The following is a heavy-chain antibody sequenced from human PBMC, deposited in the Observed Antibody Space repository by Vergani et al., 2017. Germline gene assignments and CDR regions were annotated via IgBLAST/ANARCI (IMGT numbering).Heavy chain of an antibody. J-gene: IGHJ4*02. CDR1: GFTFDDYA. Sequence: VQLVESGGGVVQPGRSLRLSCAASGFTFDDYAMHWVRQAPGKGLEWVSAISGSGGSTYYADSVKGRFTISRDNSKNTLYLQMNSLRAEDTAVYYCAKGTAVDIWGQGTLVTVSS. CDR2: ISGSGGST. D-gene: IGHD5-12*01. CDR3: AKGTAVDI. V-gene: IGHV3-23*04.